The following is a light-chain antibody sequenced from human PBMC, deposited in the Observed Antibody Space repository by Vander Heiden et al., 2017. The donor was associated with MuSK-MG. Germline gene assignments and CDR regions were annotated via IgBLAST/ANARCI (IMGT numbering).Light chain of an antibody. Sequence: QVVLTQSPSASASLGASVKLACTLSSGHSTYAIACQQQQPEKGPRYLMKLNSDGSHTKGDGIPDRFSGSSSGAERYLTISSLQSEDEADYYCQTWGTGIQVFGTGTKVTVL. CDR2: LNSDGSH. CDR3: QTWGTGIQV. V-gene: IGLV4-69*01. CDR1: SGHSTYA. J-gene: IGLJ1*01.